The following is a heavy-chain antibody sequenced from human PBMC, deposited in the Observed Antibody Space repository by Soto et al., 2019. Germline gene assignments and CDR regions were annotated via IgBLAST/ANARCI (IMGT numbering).Heavy chain of an antibody. CDR3: ARDPDDYVWGSYRLNPSDY. D-gene: IGHD3-16*02. J-gene: IGHJ4*02. V-gene: IGHV3-21*01. CDR2: IGSRSSYI. CDR1: GFTVIGYS. Sequence: GGPLRLSCAASGFTVIGYSMNWVRQAPGKGLEWVSSIGSRSSYIYYADSVKGRFTISRDNAKNSLYLQMHSLRAEDTAVYYCARDPDDYVWGSYRLNPSDYWGQGTLVTVSS.